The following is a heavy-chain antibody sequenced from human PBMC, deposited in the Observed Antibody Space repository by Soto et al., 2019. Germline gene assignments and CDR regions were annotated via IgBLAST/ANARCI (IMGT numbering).Heavy chain of an antibody. V-gene: IGHV4-39*01. J-gene: IGHJ5*02. CDR1: GGSISSSSYY. CDR2: VYYSGST. D-gene: IGHD2-2*01. CDR3: ARHSRYCSGTSCTYNWFDP. Sequence: SETLSLTCTVSGGSISSSSYYWGWIRQPPGKGLEWIGSVYYSGSTYYKPSLESRVTISVDTSRNQFSLRLNSVTAADTAVYYCARHSRYCSGTSCTYNWFDPWGHGTLVTVSS.